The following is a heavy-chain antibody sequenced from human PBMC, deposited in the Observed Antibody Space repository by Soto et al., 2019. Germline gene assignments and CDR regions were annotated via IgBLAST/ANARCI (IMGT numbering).Heavy chain of an antibody. CDR2: IYTGGGT. V-gene: IGHV3-66*01. CDR1: GLTVSTNP. CDR3: ARDGSGH. Sequence: EVQLVESGGGLVQPGGSLRLSCAASGLTVSTNPMSWVRQAPGKGLEWVSVIYTGGGTPYAASAKGRFTISRDNSKNPMNLQMNSLRPEDTAVYYCARDGSGHWGQGTLVTVSS. J-gene: IGHJ4*02.